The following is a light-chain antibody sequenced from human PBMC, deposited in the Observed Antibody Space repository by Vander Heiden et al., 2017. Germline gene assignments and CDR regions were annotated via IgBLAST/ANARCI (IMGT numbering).Light chain of an antibody. CDR1: QSGFYSSNNKNY. CDR3: QQDYSTPIT. Sequence: DIVMTQSPDSLAVSLADSATINVTSSQSGFYSSNNKNYLAWYQQKPGQPPKLLIYCASTRECGVPDRFSGSGSGTDFTLTISSLQAEDVAVYYCQQDYSTPITFGGGTRVEIK. CDR2: CAS. J-gene: IGKJ4*01. V-gene: IGKV4-1*01.